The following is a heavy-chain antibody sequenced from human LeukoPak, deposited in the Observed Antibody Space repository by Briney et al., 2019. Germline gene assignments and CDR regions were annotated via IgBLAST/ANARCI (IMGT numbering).Heavy chain of an antibody. CDR2: AFSDSRT. Sequence: GGSLRLSCAASGITVSTNYMSWVRQAPGKGLEWVSIAFSDSRTFYADSVKGRFTISRDSSKNTVFLQMNSLRAEDTAVYYCARGDFDYWGQGTLVTVSS. CDR3: ARGDFDY. V-gene: IGHV3-53*01. CDR1: GITVSTNY. J-gene: IGHJ4*02.